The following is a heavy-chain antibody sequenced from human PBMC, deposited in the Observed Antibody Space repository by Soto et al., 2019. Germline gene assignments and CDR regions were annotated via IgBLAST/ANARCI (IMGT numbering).Heavy chain of an antibody. D-gene: IGHD4-17*01. V-gene: IGHV4-59*01. CDR2: IYYSGSA. J-gene: IGHJ2*01. CDR1: GGSIGSYY. CDR3: AGRGEDYGGNFWYFDL. Sequence: SETLSLTCTVSGGSIGSYYWSWIRQPPGKGLEWIGYIYYSGSANYNPSLKSRVTISVDTSKNQFSLKLSSVTAADTAVYYCAGRGEDYGGNFWYFDLWGRGTLVTVSS.